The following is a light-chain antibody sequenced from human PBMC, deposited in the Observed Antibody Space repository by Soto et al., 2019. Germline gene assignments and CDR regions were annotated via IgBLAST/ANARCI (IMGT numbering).Light chain of an antibody. CDR1: QSVSRY. CDR3: QQRSNWIT. J-gene: IGKJ5*01. V-gene: IGKV3-11*01. Sequence: EIVLTQSPATLSLSSGERATLXXRASQSVSRYLAWYQQKPGQAPRTPIYDASYRATGIPARFSGSGSVTDFTLTISSLEPADFAVYYCQQRSNWITFGQGTRLEIK. CDR2: DAS.